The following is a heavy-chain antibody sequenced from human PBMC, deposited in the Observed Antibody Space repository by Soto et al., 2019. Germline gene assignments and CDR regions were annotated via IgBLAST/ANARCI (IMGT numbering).Heavy chain of an antibody. CDR3: AKGSPASFCADGVCYSGGFDY. CDR1: GFTFSSYA. Sequence: GGSLRLSCAASGFTFSSYAMNWVRQAPGEGLEWVSTISWSGDSTFSADSVKGRFTISRDNSRNTLYLQMNSLRAEDTALYYCAKGSPASFCADGVCYSGGFDYWGQGTLVTVSS. J-gene: IGHJ4*02. CDR2: ISWSGDST. V-gene: IGHV3-23*01. D-gene: IGHD2-8*01.